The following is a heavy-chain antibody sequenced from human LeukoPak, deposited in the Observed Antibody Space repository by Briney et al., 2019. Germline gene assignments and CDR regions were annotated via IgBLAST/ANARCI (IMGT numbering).Heavy chain of an antibody. CDR3: AKDLASQLRYFDWSPH. CDR2: ISGSGGST. V-gene: IGHV3-23*01. Sequence: GGSLRLSCAASGFTFSSYAMSWVRQAPGKGLEWVPAISGSGGSTYYADSVKGRFTISRDNSKNTLYLQMNSLRAEDTAVYYCAKDLASQLRYFDWSPHWGQGTLVTVSS. J-gene: IGHJ4*02. D-gene: IGHD3-9*01. CDR1: GFTFSSYA.